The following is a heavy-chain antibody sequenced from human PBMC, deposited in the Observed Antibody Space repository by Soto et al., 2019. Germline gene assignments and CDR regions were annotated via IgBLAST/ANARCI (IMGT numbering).Heavy chain of an antibody. CDR3: ARGLPRLVRFGESGMSFDY. CDR1: GGSISSGGYY. J-gene: IGHJ4*02. V-gene: IGHV4-31*03. D-gene: IGHD3-10*01. CDR2: IYYSGST. Sequence: QVQLQESGPGLVKPSQTLSLTCTVSGGSISSGGYYWSWIRQHPGKGLEGLGYIYYSGSTYYNPSLKSRVTISVDTSKNQFSLELSSVTAAATAVYYCARGLPRLVRFGESGMSFDYCGQGTLVTVSS.